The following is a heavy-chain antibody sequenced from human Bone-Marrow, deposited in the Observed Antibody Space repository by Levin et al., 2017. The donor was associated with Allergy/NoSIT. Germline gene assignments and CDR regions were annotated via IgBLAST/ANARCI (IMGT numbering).Heavy chain of an antibody. J-gene: IGHJ4*02. V-gene: IGHV3-30*04. CDR2: ISYDGSNK. D-gene: IGHD5-18*01. CDR1: GFTFSSYA. Sequence: GESLKISCAASGFTFSSYAMHWVRQAPGKGLEWVAVISYDGSNKYYADSVKGRFTISRDNSKNTLYLQMNSLRAEDTAVYYCARDVDTVGFDYWGQGTLVTVSS. CDR3: ARDVDTVGFDY.